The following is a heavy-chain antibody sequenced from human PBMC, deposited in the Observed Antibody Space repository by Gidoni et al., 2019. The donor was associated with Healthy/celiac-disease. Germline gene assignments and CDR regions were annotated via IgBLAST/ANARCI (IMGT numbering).Heavy chain of an antibody. CDR3: ARGRALWGRYRTSRGNWFDP. CDR1: GGSFSGYY. Sequence: QVQLQQWGAGLLKPSETLSLTCAVYGGSFSGYYWSWIRQPPGKGLEWIGEINHSGSTNYNPSLKSRVTISVDTSKNQFSLKLSSVTAADTAVYYCARGRALWGRYRTSRGNWFDPWGQGTLVTVSS. CDR2: INHSGST. D-gene: IGHD3-16*02. J-gene: IGHJ5*02. V-gene: IGHV4-34*01.